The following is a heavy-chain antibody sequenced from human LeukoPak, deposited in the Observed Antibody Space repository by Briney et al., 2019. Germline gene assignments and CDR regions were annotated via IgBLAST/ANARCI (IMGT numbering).Heavy chain of an antibody. V-gene: IGHV3-7*01. D-gene: IGHD3-3*01. CDR2: IKEDGSEK. CDR1: GLTLRRYS. CDR3: ARGASHDVWSVS. J-gene: IGHJ5*02. Sequence: WGSLSLTCAASGLTLRRYSLNWLRQAPGKGLEWVANIKEDGSEKYYVDSVKGRFTISRDNAKNSLYLQMNSLSGDDTAVYYSARGASHDVWSVSWGQGTLVIVSS.